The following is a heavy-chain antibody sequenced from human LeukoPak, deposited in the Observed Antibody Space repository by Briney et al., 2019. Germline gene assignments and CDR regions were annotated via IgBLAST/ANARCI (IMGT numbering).Heavy chain of an antibody. CDR2: ISAYNGNT. CDR1: GYTFTSYG. J-gene: IGHJ5*02. CDR3: ARDPNVLLWFGESDNWFDP. V-gene: IGHV1-18*01. Sequence: ASVKVSCKASGYTFTSYGISWVRQAPGQGLEWMGWISAYNGNTNYAQKPQGRVTMTTDTSTSTAYMELRSLRSDDTAVYYCARDPNVLLWFGESDNWFDPWGQGTLVTVSS. D-gene: IGHD3-10*01.